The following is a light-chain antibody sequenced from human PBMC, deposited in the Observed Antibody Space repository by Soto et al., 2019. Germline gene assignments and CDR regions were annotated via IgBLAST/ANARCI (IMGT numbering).Light chain of an antibody. CDR3: QQYGSSPLT. J-gene: IGKJ4*01. CDR2: GAS. V-gene: IGKV3-20*01. Sequence: EVVLTQSPGTLSLSPGERATLSCRASQSVGSDFLAWYQQKPDQAPRLLIYGASSRATGIPDRFSGSGSGTDFTLTISRLEPEDVAVYYCQQYGSSPLTFGRGTKVEIK. CDR1: QSVGSDF.